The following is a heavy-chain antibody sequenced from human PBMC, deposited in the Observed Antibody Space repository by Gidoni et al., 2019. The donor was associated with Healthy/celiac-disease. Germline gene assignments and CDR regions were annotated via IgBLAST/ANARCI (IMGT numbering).Heavy chain of an antibody. CDR2: ISSSSSYI. Sequence: EVQLVESGGGLVRPGGSLRRSCAASGFTFSSYSMNWVRQAPGKGLEWVSSISSSSSYIYYADSVKGRFTISRDNAKNSLYLQMNSLRAEDTAVYYCARGVRNAFDIWGQGTMVTVSS. CDR3: ARGVRNAFDI. V-gene: IGHV3-21*01. J-gene: IGHJ3*02. CDR1: GFTFSSYS.